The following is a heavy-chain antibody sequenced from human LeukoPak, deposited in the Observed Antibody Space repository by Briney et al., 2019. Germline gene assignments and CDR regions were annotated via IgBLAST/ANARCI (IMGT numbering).Heavy chain of an antibody. Sequence: SETLSLTCTVSGGSISSYYWSWIRQPAGKGLEWIGRIYTSGSTNYNPSLKSRVTMSVDTSKNQFSLKLSSVTAADTAVYYCARAKEMRVTYYYDYYYMDVWGKGTTVTVSS. CDR1: GGSISSYY. D-gene: IGHD3-10*01. J-gene: IGHJ6*03. V-gene: IGHV4-4*07. CDR3: ARAKEMRVTYYYDYYYMDV. CDR2: IYTSGST.